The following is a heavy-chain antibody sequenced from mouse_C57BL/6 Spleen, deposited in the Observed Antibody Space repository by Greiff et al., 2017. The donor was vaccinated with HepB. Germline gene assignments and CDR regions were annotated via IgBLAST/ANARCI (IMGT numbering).Heavy chain of an antibody. CDR3: ARGHSNFDQGGFAY. J-gene: IGHJ3*01. V-gene: IGHV1-55*01. D-gene: IGHD2-5*01. CDR2: IYPGSGST. CDR1: GYTFTSYW. Sequence: VQLQQPGAELVKPGASVKMSCKASGYTFTSYWITWVKQRPGQGLEWIGDIYPGSGSTNYNEKFKSKATLTVDTSSSTAYMQLSSLTSEDSAVYYCARGHSNFDQGGFAYWGQGTLVTVSA.